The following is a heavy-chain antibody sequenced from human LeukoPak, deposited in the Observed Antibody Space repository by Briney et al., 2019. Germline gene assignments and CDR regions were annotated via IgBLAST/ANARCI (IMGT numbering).Heavy chain of an antibody. V-gene: IGHV3-21*01. CDR1: GFSFSSYS. CDR3: ARDGAEYYDFWSGFYTGYYYYYMDL. Sequence: GGSLRLSCAASGFSFSSYSMNWVRQAPGKGLEWVSSVSSSGGFIYYADSVKGRFTISRDNAKNSLYLQMNSLRAEDTAVYYCARDGAEYYDFWSGFYTGYYYYYMDLWGKGTAVTVSS. CDR2: VSSSGGFI. D-gene: IGHD3-3*01. J-gene: IGHJ6*03.